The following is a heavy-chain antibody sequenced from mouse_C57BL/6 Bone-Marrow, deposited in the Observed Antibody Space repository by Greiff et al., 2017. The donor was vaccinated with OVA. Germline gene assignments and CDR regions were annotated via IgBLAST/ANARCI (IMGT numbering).Heavy chain of an antibody. J-gene: IGHJ3*01. CDR1: GYTFTSYW. V-gene: IGHV1-52*01. D-gene: IGHD3-2*02. CDR3: ARGSGYTWFAY. Sequence: QVQLQQPGAELVRPGSSVKLSCKASGYTFTSYWMHWVKQRPIQGLEWIGNIDPSGSETHYNQKFKDKATLTVDKSSSTAYMQLSSLTSEDSAVYYCARGSGYTWFAYWGQGTRVTVSA. CDR2: IDPSGSET.